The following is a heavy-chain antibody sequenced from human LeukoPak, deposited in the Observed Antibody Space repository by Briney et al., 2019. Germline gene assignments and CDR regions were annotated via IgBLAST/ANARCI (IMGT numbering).Heavy chain of an antibody. CDR3: ARVRRSPGYYGMDV. V-gene: IGHV3-53*04. Sequence: GGSLRLSRAASGFTVSSNYMSWVRQAPGKGLEWVSVIYSGGSTYYADSVKGRFTISRHNSKNTLYLQMNSLRAEDTAVYYCARVRRSPGYYGMDVWGQGTTVTVSS. CDR2: IYSGGST. J-gene: IGHJ6*02. CDR1: GFTVSSNY.